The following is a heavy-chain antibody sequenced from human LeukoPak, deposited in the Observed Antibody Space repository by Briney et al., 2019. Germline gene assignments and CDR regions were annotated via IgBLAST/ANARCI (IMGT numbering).Heavy chain of an antibody. CDR2: INPGDSDT. V-gene: IGHV5-51*01. D-gene: IGHD2-15*01. CDR1: GYSFTSYW. CDR3: ARQTCSGGRCYFDY. Sequence: GESLKISCKGSGYSFTSYWIGWVRQIPGKGLEWMGIINPGDSDTRYSPSFQGQVTISADTSISTAYLQWSSLKASDKVMYYCARQTCSGGRCYFDYWGQGTLVTVSS. J-gene: IGHJ4*02.